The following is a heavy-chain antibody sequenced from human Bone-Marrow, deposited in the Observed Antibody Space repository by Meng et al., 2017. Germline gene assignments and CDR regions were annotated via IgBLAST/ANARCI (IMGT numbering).Heavy chain of an antibody. CDR1: GFTFSSYS. CDR2: IKQDGSEK. J-gene: IGHJ4*02. V-gene: IGHV3-7*01. Sequence: GESLKISCAASGFTFSSYSMNWVRQAPGKGLEWVANIKQDGSEKYYVDSVKGRFTISRDNAKNSLYLQMNSLRAEDTAVYYCARSTYYYDSSGYLFDYWGQGTLVTVSS. D-gene: IGHD3-22*01. CDR3: ARSTYYYDSSGYLFDY.